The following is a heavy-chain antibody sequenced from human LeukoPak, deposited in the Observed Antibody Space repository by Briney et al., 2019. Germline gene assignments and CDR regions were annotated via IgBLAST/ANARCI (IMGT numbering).Heavy chain of an antibody. CDR2: IYYSGST. CDR1: GGSISSYY. D-gene: IGHD6-19*01. CDR3: ARGREYSSGWFYFDY. V-gene: IGHV4-59*01. J-gene: IGHJ4*02. Sequence: SETLSLTCTVSGGSISSYYWSWIRQPPGKGLEWIGSIYYSGSTYYNPSLKSRVTISVDTSKNQFSLKLSSVTAADTAVYYCARGREYSSGWFYFDYWGQGTLVTVSS.